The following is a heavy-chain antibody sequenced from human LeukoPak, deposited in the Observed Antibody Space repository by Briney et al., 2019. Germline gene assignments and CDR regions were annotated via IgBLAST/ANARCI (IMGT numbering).Heavy chain of an antibody. J-gene: IGHJ4*02. CDR2: IRSKAYGGTT. CDR3: TRRGAFSTTANFDY. D-gene: IGHD4-11*01. V-gene: IGHV3-49*03. CDR1: GFTFGDYA. Sequence: PGGSLRLSCTAPGFTFGDYAMSWFRQAPGKGLEWVGFIRSKAYGGTTEYAASVKGRFTVSRDDSKSIAYLQMNSLKTEDTAVYYCTRRGAFSTTANFDYWGQGTLVTVSS.